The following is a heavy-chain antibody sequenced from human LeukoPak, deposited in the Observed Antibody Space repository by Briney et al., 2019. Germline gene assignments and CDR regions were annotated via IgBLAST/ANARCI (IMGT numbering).Heavy chain of an antibody. D-gene: IGHD6-19*01. CDR3: ARDRQGIAVAGTLYYYYYGMDV. CDR1: GYTFTSYG. Sequence: ASVKVSCKASGYTFTSYGISWVRQAPGQGLEWMGWISAYNGNTNYAQKLQGRVTMTTDTSTSTAYMELRSLRSDDTAVYYRARDRQGIAVAGTLYYYYYGMDVWGQGTTVTVSS. CDR2: ISAYNGNT. V-gene: IGHV1-18*01. J-gene: IGHJ6*02.